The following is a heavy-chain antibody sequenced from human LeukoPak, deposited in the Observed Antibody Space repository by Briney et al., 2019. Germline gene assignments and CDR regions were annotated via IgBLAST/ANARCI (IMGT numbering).Heavy chain of an antibody. CDR3: AREASLYCSGNDCYWAFDR. V-gene: IGHV3-7*01. CDR2: IKQDESKR. J-gene: IGHJ5*02. Sequence: GGSLRLSCAASGFTFSNYWMSWVRQAPGKGLEWVANIKQDESKRYYVDSVKGRFTISRDNAKNSLYRQINNLRAEDTAVYYCAREASLYCSGNDCYWAFDRWGQGTLVTVSS. D-gene: IGHD2-2*01. CDR1: GFTFSNYW.